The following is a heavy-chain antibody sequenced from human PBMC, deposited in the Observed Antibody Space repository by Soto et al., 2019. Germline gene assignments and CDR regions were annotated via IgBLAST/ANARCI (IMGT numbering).Heavy chain of an antibody. J-gene: IGHJ4*02. D-gene: IGHD2-21*02. V-gene: IGHV1-3*05. Sequence: QVQLVQSGAEEKKPGASVKVSCKASGYTFTSYAMHWVRQAPGQRLEWMGWINAGNVNTKYSQKFQGRVTITRDTSASSAYMELSSLRSEDTAVYYCAIALVVVTAPDYWGQGTLVTVSS. CDR2: INAGNVNT. CDR1: GYTFTSYA. CDR3: AIALVVVTAPDY.